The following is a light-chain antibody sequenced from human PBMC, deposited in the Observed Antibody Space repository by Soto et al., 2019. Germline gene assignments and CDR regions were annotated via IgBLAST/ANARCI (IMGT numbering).Light chain of an antibody. CDR3: QNYRSAPYT. J-gene: IGKJ2*01. CDR1: QGIGSS. CDR2: GAS. Sequence: DIQMTQSPSFLSASIGDRVTLTCRASQGIGSSLAWYQHKSGEVPKLLIYGASTLFSGVPSRFSGSGSGTIFTLTISSLQPEDLATYYCQNYRSAPYTFGPGTKV. V-gene: IGKV1-27*01.